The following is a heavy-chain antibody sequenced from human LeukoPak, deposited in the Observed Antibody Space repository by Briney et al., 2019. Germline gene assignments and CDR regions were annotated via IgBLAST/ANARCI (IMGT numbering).Heavy chain of an antibody. J-gene: IGHJ4*02. D-gene: IGHD5-24*01. V-gene: IGHV3-30*02. CDR1: GFTFSSYG. CDR3: ARETIEDGYPFDY. Sequence: GGSLRLSCAASGFTFSSYGMHWVRQAPGKGLEWVAFIRYDGSNKYYADSVKGRFTISRDNSKNTLYLQMNSLRAEDTAVYYCARETIEDGYPFDYWGQGTLVTVSS. CDR2: IRYDGSNK.